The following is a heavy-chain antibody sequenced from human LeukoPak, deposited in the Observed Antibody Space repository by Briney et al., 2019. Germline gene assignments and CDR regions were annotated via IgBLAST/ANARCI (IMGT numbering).Heavy chain of an antibody. CDR2: ISGRETST. Sequence: AGGSLRLSCAASGFTFSNDGMHWVRQAPGKALEWISYISGRETSTFYSDSVKGRFTVSRDNARNSLYLQMNSLRDEDTAVYYCARDFQWAFDYWGQGALVTVSS. V-gene: IGHV3-48*02. D-gene: IGHD1-26*01. J-gene: IGHJ4*02. CDR1: GFTFSNDG. CDR3: ARDFQWAFDY.